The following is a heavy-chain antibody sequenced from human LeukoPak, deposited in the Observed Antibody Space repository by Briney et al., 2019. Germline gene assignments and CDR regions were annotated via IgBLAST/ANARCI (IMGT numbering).Heavy chain of an antibody. CDR3: ARKRFGGLNWFDP. J-gene: IGHJ5*02. V-gene: IGHV1-8*01. CDR1: GYTFTSYN. D-gene: IGHD3-10*01. Sequence: GASVKISCKASGYTFTSYNINWVRQATGQGLEWMGWMNPNSGNTGYAQKFQGRVTMTRNTSISTAYMELSSLRSEDTAVYYCARKRFGGLNWFDPWGQGTLVTVSS. CDR2: MNPNSGNT.